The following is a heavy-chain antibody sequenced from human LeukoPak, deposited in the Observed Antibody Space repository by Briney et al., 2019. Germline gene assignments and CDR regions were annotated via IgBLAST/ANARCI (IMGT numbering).Heavy chain of an antibody. D-gene: IGHD1-1*01. V-gene: IGHV3-30-3*01. CDR2: TSSDLNVK. CDR3: ARDCRLNCARQPGFDS. J-gene: IGHJ5*01. Sequence: PGGSLRLSCAASGFTFRNYVIHWVRQAPGKGLEWVAVTSSDLNVKLYADSVKGRFTISRDNAKNSLYLQMNSLRDEDTAVYYCARDCRLNCARQPGFDSWGQGTLVTVSS. CDR1: GFTFRNYV.